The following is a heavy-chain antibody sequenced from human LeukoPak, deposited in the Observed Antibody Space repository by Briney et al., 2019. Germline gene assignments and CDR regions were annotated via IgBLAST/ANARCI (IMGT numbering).Heavy chain of an antibody. Sequence: PSETLSLTCTVSGASIRSYYWSWIRQPAGKGLEWIGRIVPSGSTNYNPSLKSRVTMSVDTSKNQFSLKLNSVTAADTAMYYCAKEGAAPGPDFDYWGQGTQVIVSS. CDR3: AKEGAAPGPDFDY. J-gene: IGHJ4*02. D-gene: IGHD6-13*01. V-gene: IGHV4-4*07. CDR2: IVPSGST. CDR1: GASIRSYY.